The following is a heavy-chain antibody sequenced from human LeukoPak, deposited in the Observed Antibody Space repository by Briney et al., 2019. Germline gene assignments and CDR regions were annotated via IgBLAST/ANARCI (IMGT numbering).Heavy chain of an antibody. J-gene: IGHJ4*02. CDR1: GFTFSNYW. D-gene: IGHD3-10*01. Sequence: GGSLRLSCEGSGFTFSNYWMGWVRQAPGKGLEWVGRIKSKTDGGTTDYAAPVKGRFTTSRDDSKNTLYLQMNSLKTEDTAVYYCTTTLDSGSYFVSDWGQGTLVTVSS. CDR2: IKSKTDGGTT. V-gene: IGHV3-15*01. CDR3: TTTLDSGSYFVSD.